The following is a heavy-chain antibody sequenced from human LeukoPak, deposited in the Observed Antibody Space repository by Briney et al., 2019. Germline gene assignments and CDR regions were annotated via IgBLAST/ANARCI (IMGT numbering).Heavy chain of an antibody. Sequence: SGTLSLTCAVSGTSISLSNWWTWIRQPPGKGLEWVGSIYYSGSTYYNPSLKSRVTISVDTSKNQFSLKLSSVTAADTAVYYCARPTGGIVVVPAAIMDWYFDLWGRGTLVTVSS. V-gene: IGHV4-39*01. CDR2: IYYSGST. D-gene: IGHD2-2*02. CDR1: GTSISLSNW. CDR3: ARPTGGIVVVPAAIMDWYFDL. J-gene: IGHJ2*01.